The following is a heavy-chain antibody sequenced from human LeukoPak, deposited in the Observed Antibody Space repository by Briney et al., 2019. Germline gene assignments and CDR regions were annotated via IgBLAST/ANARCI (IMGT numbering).Heavy chain of an antibody. CDR1: GFTFSTYA. CDR2: ISGSGGTT. D-gene: IGHD6-6*01. Sequence: PGGSLRLSCAASGFTFSTYAMSWVRQAPGKGLEWVSAISGSGGTTYYADSVKGRFTISRDNSKNTLYLQVNNLRAEDTAVYYCAKPAQDSSSSGYWGQGTLVTVSS. J-gene: IGHJ4*02. V-gene: IGHV3-23*01. CDR3: AKPAQDSSSSGY.